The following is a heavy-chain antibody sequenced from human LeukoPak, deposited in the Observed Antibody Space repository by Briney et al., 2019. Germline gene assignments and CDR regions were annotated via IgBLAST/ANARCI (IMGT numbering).Heavy chain of an antibody. J-gene: IGHJ4*02. CDR2: IIPIFGTA. V-gene: IGHV1-69*01. CDR3: AREERYSYGLDY. Sequence: SVKVSCKASGGTSSSYAISWVGRAPGQGRVWRVGIIPIFGTANYAQKFQGRVTITADETTSTAYMELSSLRSEDTAVYYCAREERYSYGLDYWGQGTLVTVSS. D-gene: IGHD5-18*01. CDR1: GGTSSSYA.